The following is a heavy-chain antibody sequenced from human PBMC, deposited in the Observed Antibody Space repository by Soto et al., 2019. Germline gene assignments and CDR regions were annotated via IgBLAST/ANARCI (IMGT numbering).Heavy chain of an antibody. V-gene: IGHV4-4*02. CDR3: ARDVEGTRHYGGKSEDSWGVP. CDR2: IYHSGST. J-gene: IGHJ5*02. Sequence: LSLTCAVSGGSLSSSNWWSRVRQPPGKGLEWIGEIYHSGSTNYNPYLKSRVTISVNKSKNQFSLKLSSVTAADTAVYYCARDVEGTRHYGGKSEDSWGVPWGQVTRATV. D-gene: IGHD4-17*01. CDR1: GGSLSSSNW.